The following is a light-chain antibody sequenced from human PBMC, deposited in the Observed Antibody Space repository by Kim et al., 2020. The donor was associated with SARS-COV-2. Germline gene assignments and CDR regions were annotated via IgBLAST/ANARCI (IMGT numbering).Light chain of an antibody. CDR2: RND. V-gene: IGLV1-47*01. J-gene: IGLJ3*02. CDR3: AAWDDSLNAWV. CDR1: SSNFGSNY. Sequence: QRYTSSCSGSSSNFGSNYVSWHQQLPGTAPKLLIYRNDQRPSGVPDRISGSKSGTSASLAISGLRSEDEADYYCAAWDDSLNAWVFGGGTKLTAL.